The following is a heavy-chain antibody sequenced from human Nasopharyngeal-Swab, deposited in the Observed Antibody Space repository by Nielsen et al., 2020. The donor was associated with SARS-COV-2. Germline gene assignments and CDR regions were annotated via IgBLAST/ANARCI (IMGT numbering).Heavy chain of an antibody. V-gene: IGHV3-21*01. D-gene: IGHD3-3*01. CDR3: ARSGELRFLEWLNTRPDY. J-gene: IGHJ4*02. Sequence: GESLKISCAASGFTFSSYSMNWVSQAAGKGLEWVSSISSSSSYIYYADSVKGRFTISRDNAKNSLYLQMNSLRAEDTAVYYCARSGELRFLEWLNTRPDYWGQGTLVTVSS. CDR2: ISSSSSYI. CDR1: GFTFSSYS.